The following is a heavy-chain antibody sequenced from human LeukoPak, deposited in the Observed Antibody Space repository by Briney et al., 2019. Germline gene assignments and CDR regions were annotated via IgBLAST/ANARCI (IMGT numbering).Heavy chain of an antibody. CDR1: GFTFSSYA. Sequence: PGGSLRLSCAASGFTFSSYAMSWVRQAPGKGLEWVSAISGSGSSTYYADSVKGRFTISRDNAKNSLYLQMNSLRAEDTAVYYCARDRESQISSRGVVYFDYWGQGTLVTVSS. D-gene: IGHD2-21*01. CDR2: ISGSGSST. J-gene: IGHJ4*02. V-gene: IGHV3-23*01. CDR3: ARDRESQISSRGVVYFDY.